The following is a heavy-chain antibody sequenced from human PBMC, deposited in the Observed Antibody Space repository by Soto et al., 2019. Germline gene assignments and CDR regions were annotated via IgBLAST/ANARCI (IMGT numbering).Heavy chain of an antibody. D-gene: IGHD3-22*01. J-gene: IGHJ3*02. CDR2: IYTSGST. Sequence: SETLSLTCTVSGGSISSYYWSWIRQPAGKGLEWIGRIYTSGSTNYNPSLKSRVTMSVDTSKNQFSLKLSSVTAADTAVYYCARDSGPTYYYDSSGYSEAFDIWGQGTMVT. CDR3: ARDSGPTYYYDSSGYSEAFDI. V-gene: IGHV4-4*07. CDR1: GGSISSYY.